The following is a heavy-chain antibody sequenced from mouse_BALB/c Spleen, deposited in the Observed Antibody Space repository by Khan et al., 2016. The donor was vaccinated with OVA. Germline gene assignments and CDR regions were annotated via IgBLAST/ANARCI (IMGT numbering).Heavy chain of an antibody. J-gene: IGHJ3*01. CDR1: GFTFSAYG. CDR2: INSDGYYT. CDR3: ASHLSGSFAY. D-gene: IGHD1-3*01. V-gene: IGHV5-6*01. Sequence: EVELVESGGDLVRPGGSLKLSCAASGFTFSAYGMSWVRQSPDKRLEWVATINSDGYYTYSPDSLKGRFIISRDNAKNPLYLQMRSLKSEDTAIYYCASHLSGSFAYWGQGTLVTVSA.